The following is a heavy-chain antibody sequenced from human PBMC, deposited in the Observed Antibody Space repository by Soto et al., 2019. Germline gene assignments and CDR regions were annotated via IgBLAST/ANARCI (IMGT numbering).Heavy chain of an antibody. J-gene: IGHJ6*02. CDR3: AXDSAAWSGLDYYYGMDV. V-gene: IGHV1-24*01. CDR1: GCTLTELS. Sequence: ASVKVSCKVSGCTLTELSMHWVRQAPGKGLEWMGGFDPEDGETIYAQKFQGRVTMTEDTSTDTAYMELSSLRSEDTAVYYCAXDSAAWSGLDYYYGMDVWGQGTTVTVSS. D-gene: IGHD3-3*01. CDR2: FDPEDGET.